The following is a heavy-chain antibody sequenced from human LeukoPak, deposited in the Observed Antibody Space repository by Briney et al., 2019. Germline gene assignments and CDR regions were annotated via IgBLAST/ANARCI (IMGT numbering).Heavy chain of an antibody. J-gene: IGHJ4*02. Sequence: GGSLRLSCAASGFTFSSYAVSWVRQAPGKGLEWASAISGSGGSTYYADSVKGRFTISRDNSKNTLYLQMNSLRAEDTAVYYCAKVFSIVGATTFDYWGQGTLVTVSS. CDR1: GFTFSSYA. CDR2: ISGSGGST. D-gene: IGHD1-26*01. CDR3: AKVFSIVGATTFDY. V-gene: IGHV3-23*01.